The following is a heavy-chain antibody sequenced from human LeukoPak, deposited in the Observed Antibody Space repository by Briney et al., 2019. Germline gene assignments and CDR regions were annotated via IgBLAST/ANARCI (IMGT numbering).Heavy chain of an antibody. CDR2: IIPIFATA. J-gene: IGHJ3*02. CDR1: GGTFSSYA. V-gene: IGHV1-69*05. Sequence: ASVKVSCKASGGTFSSYAISWVRQAPGQGLEWMGGIIPIFATANYAQKFQGRVTITTDESTYTAYTELSSLRSDDTAVYYCARDEGPYAFDIWGQGTVVTVSS. CDR3: ARDEGPYAFDI.